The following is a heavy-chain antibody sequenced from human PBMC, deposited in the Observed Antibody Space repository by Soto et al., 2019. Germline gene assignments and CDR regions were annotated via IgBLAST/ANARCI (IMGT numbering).Heavy chain of an antibody. D-gene: IGHD6-19*01. CDR2: ISGSGGST. CDR3: PKGSQRDTPIAVAGTVLDY. J-gene: IGHJ4*02. V-gene: IGHV3-23*01. Sequence: EVQLLESGGGLVQPGGSLRLSCAASGFTFSSYAMSWVRQAPGKGLEWVSAISGSGGSTYYADSVKGRFTISRDNSKNTLYLQMNSLRAEDTAVYYCPKGSQRDTPIAVAGTVLDYWGQGTLVTVSS. CDR1: GFTFSSYA.